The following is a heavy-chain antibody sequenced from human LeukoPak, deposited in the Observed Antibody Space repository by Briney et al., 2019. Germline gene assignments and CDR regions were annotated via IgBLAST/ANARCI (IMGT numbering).Heavy chain of an antibody. CDR2: ISGSGGST. J-gene: IGHJ6*02. CDR1: GFTFSSYS. Sequence: GGSLRLSCAASGFTFSSYSMNWVRQAPGKGLEWVSAISGSGGSTYYADPVKGRFTISRDNSKNTLYLQMNSLRAEDTAVYYCAKDGNWVYYYGMDVWGQGTTVTVSS. D-gene: IGHD4-23*01. V-gene: IGHV3-23*01. CDR3: AKDGNWVYYYGMDV.